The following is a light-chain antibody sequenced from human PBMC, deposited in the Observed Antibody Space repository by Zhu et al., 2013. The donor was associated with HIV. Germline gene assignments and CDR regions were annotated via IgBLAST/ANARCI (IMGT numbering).Light chain of an antibody. CDR1: QSVSYY. CDR3: LQHNSYPRT. CDR2: GVS. Sequence: EIVLTQSPATLSLSPGERATLSCRASQSVSYYLVWYQQKPGQAPRLLIYGVSYRASGIPDRFSASGSGTEFTLTITNLQPEDFATYYCLQHNSYPRTFGHG. V-gene: IGKV3-11*01. J-gene: IGKJ1*01.